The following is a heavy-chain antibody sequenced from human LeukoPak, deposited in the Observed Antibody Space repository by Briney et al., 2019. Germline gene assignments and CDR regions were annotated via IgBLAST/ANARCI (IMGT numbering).Heavy chain of an antibody. Sequence: GGPLRLSCAASGFTFSIYAMSWVRQAPGKGLEWVSTISGSGTTYYADSVKGRFTISRDNSKNTLYLQMNSLRAEDTAVYYCAKGLIPAYYFDYWGQGTLVTVSS. CDR3: AKGLIPAYYFDY. CDR1: GFTFSIYA. J-gene: IGHJ4*02. CDR2: ISGSGTT. V-gene: IGHV3-23*01.